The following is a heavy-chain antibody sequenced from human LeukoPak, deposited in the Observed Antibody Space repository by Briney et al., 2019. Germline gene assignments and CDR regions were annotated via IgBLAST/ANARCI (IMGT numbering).Heavy chain of an antibody. V-gene: IGHV1-18*01. D-gene: IGHD2-2*01. Sequence: ASVKVSCKASGYTFTSYGISWVRQAPGQGLEWMGWISAYNGNTNYAQKLQGRVTMTTDTSTSTAYMELRSLRSDDTAVYYCARGYCSSTSCPAHDAFDIWGQGTMVTVSS. J-gene: IGHJ3*02. CDR3: ARGYCSSTSCPAHDAFDI. CDR2: ISAYNGNT. CDR1: GYTFTSYG.